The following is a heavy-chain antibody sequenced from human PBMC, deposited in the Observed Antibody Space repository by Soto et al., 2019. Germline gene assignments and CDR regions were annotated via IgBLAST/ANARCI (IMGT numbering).Heavy chain of an antibody. D-gene: IGHD3-10*01. J-gene: IGHJ6*03. Sequence: GGSLRLSCAASGFIVSTNYMSWVRQAPGKGLEWVSVIYSDGGTYYADSVKGRFTISRHDSKNTLYLQMNSLRPEDTAVYYCARGASGRYYMDVWGKGTTVTVSS. CDR1: GFIVSTNY. CDR2: IYSDGGT. V-gene: IGHV3-53*04. CDR3: ARGASGRYYMDV.